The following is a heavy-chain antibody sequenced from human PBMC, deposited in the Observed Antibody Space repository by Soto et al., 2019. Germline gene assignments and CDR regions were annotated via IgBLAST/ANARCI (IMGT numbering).Heavy chain of an antibody. J-gene: IGHJ4*02. CDR2: IYPGDSET. CDR3: ARPGAPTDTVVYDF. V-gene: IGHV5-51*01. D-gene: IGHD5-18*01. Sequence: GESLKISCKASGYSFANYWIGCVCQKPGKGLEWMGVIYPGDSETTYSPSFEGQVIISVDRSRGTAFLEWSSLKASDTAMYYCARPGAPTDTVVYDFWGQGTQVTVS. CDR1: GYSFANYW.